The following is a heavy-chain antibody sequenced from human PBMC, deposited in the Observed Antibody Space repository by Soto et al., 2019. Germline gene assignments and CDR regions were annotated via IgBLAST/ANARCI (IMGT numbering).Heavy chain of an antibody. CDR2: ISAGNGQT. J-gene: IGHJ6*02. Sequence: GASVKVSCKASGYSFTNHGIHWVRQAPGQRPEWMGWISAGNGQTKYSQRFQGRVTITRDTSASTADMDLSSLTSEDTGVYYCARGSSSWENYYCNGFDVWGQGTTVTVSS. D-gene: IGHD6-13*01. V-gene: IGHV1-3*01. CDR3: ARGSSSWENYYCNGFDV. CDR1: GYSFTNHG.